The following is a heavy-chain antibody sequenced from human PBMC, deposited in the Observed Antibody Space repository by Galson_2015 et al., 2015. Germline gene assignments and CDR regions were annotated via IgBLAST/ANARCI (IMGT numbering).Heavy chain of an antibody. CDR3: AKDAALEIAAFFDY. J-gene: IGHJ4*02. Sequence: SLRLSCAASGFTLDDYAMHWVRHAPGKGLEWVSGISCNSGSIGYADSVKGRFTISRDNAKNSLYLQMNSLRAEYTALYYCAKDAALEIAAFFDYWGQGTLVTVSS. CDR1: GFTLDDYA. CDR2: ISCNSGSI. D-gene: IGHD6-6*01. V-gene: IGHV3-9*01.